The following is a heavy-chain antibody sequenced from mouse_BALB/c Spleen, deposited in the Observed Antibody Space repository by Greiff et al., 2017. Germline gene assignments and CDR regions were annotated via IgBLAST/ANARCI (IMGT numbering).Heavy chain of an antibody. CDR3: ARSNYYGSSYEYFDV. J-gene: IGHJ1*01. D-gene: IGHD1-1*01. CDR2: ISYSGST. CDR1: GDSITSGY. V-gene: IGHV3-8*02. Sequence: EVQLQESGPSLVKPSQTLSLTCSVTGDSITSGYWNWIRKFPGNKLEYMGYISYSGSTYYNPSLKSRISITRDTSKNQYYLQLNSVTTEDTATYYCARSNYYGSSYEYFDVWGAGTTVTVSS.